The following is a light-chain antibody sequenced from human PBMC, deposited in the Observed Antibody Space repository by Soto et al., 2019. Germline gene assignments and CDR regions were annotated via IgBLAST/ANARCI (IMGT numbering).Light chain of an antibody. CDR2: DVS. J-gene: IGLJ1*01. CDR3: SSYTTSFKLAV. CDR1: SSDVGGYNY. V-gene: IGLV2-14*03. Sequence: QSVLTQPASVSGSPGQSITIFCTGTSSDVGGYNYVSWYQQHPGSAPKLMIYDVSSRPSGVSNRFSGSKSGNTASLTISGLQADDEADYYCSSYTTSFKLAVFGSGTKVTV.